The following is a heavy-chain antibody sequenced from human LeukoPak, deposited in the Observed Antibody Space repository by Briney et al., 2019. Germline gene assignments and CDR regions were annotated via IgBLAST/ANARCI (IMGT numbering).Heavy chain of an antibody. V-gene: IGHV3-74*01. CDR2: INSDGSST. D-gene: IGHD1-26*01. CDR3: ARRTTVGATNFDY. J-gene: IGHJ4*02. CDR1: GFTFSSYW. Sequence: GGSLRLSCAASGFTFSSYWMHWVRQAPGKGLVWVSRINSDGSSTTYADSVKGRFTISRDNTKNTLYLQMNSLRAEDTAVYYCARRTTVGATNFDYWGQGSLATVSS.